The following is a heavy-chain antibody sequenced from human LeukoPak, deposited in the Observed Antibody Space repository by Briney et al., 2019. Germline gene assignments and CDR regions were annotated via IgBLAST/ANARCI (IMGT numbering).Heavy chain of an antibody. V-gene: IGHV4-38-2*02. CDR3: AREPERNWYSSGWYWSGGFDY. CDR2: IYHSGST. Sequence: SETLSLTCTVSGYSISSGYYWGWIRQPPGKGLEWIGSIYHSGSTYYNPSLKSRVTISVDTSKNQFSLKLSSVTAADTAVYYCAREPERNWYSSGWYWSGGFDYWGQGTLVTVSS. D-gene: IGHD6-19*01. J-gene: IGHJ4*02. CDR1: GYSISSGYY.